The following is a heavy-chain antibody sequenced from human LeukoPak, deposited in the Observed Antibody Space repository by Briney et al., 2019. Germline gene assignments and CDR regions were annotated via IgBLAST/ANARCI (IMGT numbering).Heavy chain of an antibody. CDR3: ARDPYNGAYSEGYYYYYMDV. CDR1: RFTFGSSW. V-gene: IGHV3-7*01. CDR2: IKQDGSEK. J-gene: IGHJ6*03. D-gene: IGHD1-1*01. Sequence: GGSLRLSCAASRFTFGSSWMSWVRQAPGKGLEWVANIKQDGSEKYYVDSVKGRFTISRDNAQNSLYLQMNSLRVEDTAIYYCARDPYNGAYSEGYYYYYMDVWGKGTTVTVSS.